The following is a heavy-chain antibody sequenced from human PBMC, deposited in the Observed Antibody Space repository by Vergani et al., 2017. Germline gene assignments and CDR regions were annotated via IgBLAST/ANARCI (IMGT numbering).Heavy chain of an antibody. D-gene: IGHD4-17*01. CDR1: GYTFTSYG. CDR2: ISAYNGNT. Sequence: QVQLVQSGAEVKKPGASVKVSCKASGYTFTSYGISWVRQAPGQGLEWMGWISAYNGNTNYAQKPQGRVTMTTDTSTSTAYMELRSLRSDDTAVYYCARDLLEDYGDYHVGFDPWGQGTLVTVSS. J-gene: IGHJ5*02. CDR3: ARDLLEDYGDYHVGFDP. V-gene: IGHV1-18*01.